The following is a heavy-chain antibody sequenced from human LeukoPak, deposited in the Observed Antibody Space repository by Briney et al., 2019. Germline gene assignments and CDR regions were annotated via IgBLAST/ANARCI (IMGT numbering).Heavy chain of an antibody. CDR3: ARSAHDYGDYVGWFDP. CDR1: GGSISSSSYY. J-gene: IGHJ5*02. D-gene: IGHD4-17*01. Sequence: SETLSLTCTVSGGSISSSSYYWGWIRQPPGKGLEWIGSIYYSGSTNYNPSLKSRVTISVDTSKNQFSLKLSSVTAADTAVYYCARSAHDYGDYVGWFDPWGQGTLVTVSS. CDR2: IYYSGST. V-gene: IGHV4-39*07.